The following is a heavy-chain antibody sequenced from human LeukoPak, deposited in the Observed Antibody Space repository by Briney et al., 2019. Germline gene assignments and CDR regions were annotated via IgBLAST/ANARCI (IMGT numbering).Heavy chain of an antibody. D-gene: IGHD6-13*01. CDR1: GDSVSSNSAG. V-gene: IGHV6-1*01. Sequence: SQTLSLTCAISGDSVSSNSAGWNWLRQCPSRGLEWLSRTYYRSKWYNDYAVSVKSRITINPETSKNQFSLQLNSGTPEDPAVYYCAREYKGGKQQLVRGWFDPWGKGTLVTVSS. CDR3: AREYKGGKQQLVRGWFDP. J-gene: IGHJ5*02. CDR2: TYYRSKWYN.